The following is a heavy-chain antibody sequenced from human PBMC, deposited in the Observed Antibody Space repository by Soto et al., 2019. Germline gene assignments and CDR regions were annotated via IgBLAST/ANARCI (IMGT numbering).Heavy chain of an antibody. V-gene: IGHV1-18*01. CDR2: LSAYNGNT. CDR1: GYTFTSYG. D-gene: IGHD6-6*01. Sequence: ASVRFSCKASGYTFTSYGIRWVRQAPGQGLEWIGWLSAYNGNTNYAQKLQGRVTMTTDTSTSPAYMEQRSLRSDDTAVYYCARDIGSIAARPYYGMYVWGQGDTVTVAS. CDR3: ARDIGSIAARPYYGMYV. J-gene: IGHJ6*02.